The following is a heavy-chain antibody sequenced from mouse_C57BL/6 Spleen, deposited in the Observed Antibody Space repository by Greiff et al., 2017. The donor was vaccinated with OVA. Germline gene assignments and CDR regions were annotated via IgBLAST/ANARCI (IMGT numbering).Heavy chain of an antibody. CDR2: INPNYGTT. CDR1: GYSFTDYN. J-gene: IGHJ2*01. CDR3: ARGGDYDKGYYFDY. V-gene: IGHV1-39*01. D-gene: IGHD2-13*01. Sequence: VQLKESGPELVKPGASVKISCKASGYSFTDYNMNWVKQSNGKSLEWIGVINPNYGTTSYNQKFKGKATLTVDQSSSTAYMQLNSLTSEDSAVYYCARGGDYDKGYYFDYWGQGTTLTVSS.